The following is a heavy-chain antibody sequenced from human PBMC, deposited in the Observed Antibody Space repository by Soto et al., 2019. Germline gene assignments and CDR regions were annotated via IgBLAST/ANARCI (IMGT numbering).Heavy chain of an antibody. V-gene: IGHV1-69*01. Sequence: QVQLVQSGAEARKPGSSVRVSCKASGGSFNRHTISWVRQAPGQGLEWMGGIIPIFGTANHAQKFQGRVTIIADESTSTVYMELSSLRSDDTAIDYCARGWGYDSTDYYYAYWGQGTLVIVSS. CDR3: ARGWGYDSTDYYYAY. CDR2: IIPIFGTA. D-gene: IGHD3-22*01. CDR1: GGSFNRHT. J-gene: IGHJ4*02.